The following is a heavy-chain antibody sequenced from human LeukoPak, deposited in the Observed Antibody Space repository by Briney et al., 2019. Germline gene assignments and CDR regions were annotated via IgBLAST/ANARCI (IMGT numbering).Heavy chain of an antibody. J-gene: IGHJ4*02. Sequence: NPSETLSLTCAVYGGSFSGYYWSWIRQPPGKGLEWIGEINHSGSTNYNPSLKSRVTISVDTSKNQFSLKLSSVTAADTAVYYCARRRLGIAAAGSFDYWGQGTLVTVSS. D-gene: IGHD6-13*01. CDR3: ARRRLGIAAAGSFDY. CDR1: GGSFSGYY. V-gene: IGHV4-34*01. CDR2: INHSGST.